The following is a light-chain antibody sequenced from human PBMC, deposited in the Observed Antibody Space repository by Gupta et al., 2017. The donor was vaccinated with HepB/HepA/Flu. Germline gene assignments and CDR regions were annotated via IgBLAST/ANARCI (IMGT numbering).Light chain of an antibody. CDR3: GTWDTSLSAWV. Sequence: QSVLTQPPSLSAAPGQKVTISCSGSSSNIGNNYVSWYQQIPGTAPKLLIFDNTKRPSGIPDRFSGSKSGTSATLDITGLQTGDEADYYCGTWDTSLSAWVFGGGTQVTVL. CDR2: DNT. CDR1: SSNIGNNY. J-gene: IGLJ3*02. V-gene: IGLV1-51*01.